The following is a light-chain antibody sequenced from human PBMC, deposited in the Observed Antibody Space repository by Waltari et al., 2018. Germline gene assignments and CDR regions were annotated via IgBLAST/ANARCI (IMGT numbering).Light chain of an antibody. Sequence: DIQLTQSPSFLSASVGDRVTVTCRASQGLSSSLAWYQQKPGKAPKLLIYSASTLQSGVPSRISGSGSGTEFTLTINSLQPEDVATYYCQQVKSYPVTFGGGTKVEIK. CDR2: SAS. J-gene: IGKJ4*01. CDR1: QGLSSS. V-gene: IGKV1-9*01. CDR3: QQVKSYPVT.